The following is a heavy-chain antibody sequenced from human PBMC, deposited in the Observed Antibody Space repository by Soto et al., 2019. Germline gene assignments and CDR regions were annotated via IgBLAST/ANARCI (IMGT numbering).Heavy chain of an antibody. CDR3: APVRDDHSSFFEY. Sequence: SETLSLTCTVSGGSISGYYWSWIRQPPGKGLEWIGYIYYSGSTTYNPSLKSPVTISVDTSRNHFSLKLSSVTAADTAVYYCAPVRDDHSSFFEYWGPGTLVNV. V-gene: IGHV4-59*01. CDR1: GGSISGYY. J-gene: IGHJ4*02. CDR2: IYYSGST. D-gene: IGHD6-6*01.